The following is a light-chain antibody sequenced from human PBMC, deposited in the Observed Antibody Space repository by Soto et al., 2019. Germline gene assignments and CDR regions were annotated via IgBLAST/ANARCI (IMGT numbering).Light chain of an antibody. J-gene: IGKJ1*01. Sequence: DIQMTQSPSTLSASVGDRVTITCRASQSISRWLAWDQQKPGKAPKLLIYKASSLESGGPSRFSGSGSGTEFTLTISSLQPDDFATYYCQQYKSYSWTFGQGTKVEIK. V-gene: IGKV1-5*03. CDR3: QQYKSYSWT. CDR2: KAS. CDR1: QSISRW.